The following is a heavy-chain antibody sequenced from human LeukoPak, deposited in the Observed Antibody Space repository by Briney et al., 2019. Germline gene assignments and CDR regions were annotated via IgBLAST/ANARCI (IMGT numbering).Heavy chain of an antibody. CDR1: GFTFDDYA. J-gene: IGHJ6*02. Sequence: PGRALRLSCAASGFTFDDYAMYWVRQVPGKGLEWVSGISWNSGSIGYADSVKGRFTISRDNVKNFLYLQMNSLRAEDTALYYCAKDFRSGSPWFYGMDVWGQGTTVTVSS. D-gene: IGHD3-3*01. V-gene: IGHV3-9*01. CDR2: ISWNSGSI. CDR3: AKDFRSGSPWFYGMDV.